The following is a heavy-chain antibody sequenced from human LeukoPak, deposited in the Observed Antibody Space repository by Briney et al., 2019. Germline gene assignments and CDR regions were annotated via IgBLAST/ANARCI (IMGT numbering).Heavy chain of an antibody. D-gene: IGHD6-13*01. V-gene: IGHV1-2*02. CDR3: AKRSVIAAARRGEYYFDY. CDR2: INPNSGGT. CDR1: GYTFTGYY. J-gene: IGHJ4*02. Sequence: ASVKVSCKASGYTFTGYYMHWVRQAPGQGLEWMGWINPNSGGTNYAQKFQGRVTVTRDTSISTAYMELSRLRSDDTAVYFCAKRSVIAAARRGEYYFDYWGQGTLVTVSS.